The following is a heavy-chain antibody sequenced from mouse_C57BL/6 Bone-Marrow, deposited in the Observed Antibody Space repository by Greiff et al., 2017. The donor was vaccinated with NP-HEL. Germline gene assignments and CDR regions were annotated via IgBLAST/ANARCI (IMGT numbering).Heavy chain of an antibody. CDR1: GFTFSSYA. J-gene: IGHJ1*03. CDR2: ISDGGSYT. Sequence: EVKLVESGGGLVKPGGSLKLSCAASGFTFSSYAMSWVRQTPEKRLEWVATISDGGSYTYYPDNVKGRFTISRDNAKNNLYLQMSHLKSEDTAMYYCARASRGEVWGTGTTVTVSS. D-gene: IGHD1-1*01. V-gene: IGHV5-4*03. CDR3: ARASRGEV.